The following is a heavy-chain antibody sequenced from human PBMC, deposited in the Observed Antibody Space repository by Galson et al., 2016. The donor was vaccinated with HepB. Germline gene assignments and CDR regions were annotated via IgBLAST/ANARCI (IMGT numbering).Heavy chain of an antibody. D-gene: IGHD3-10*01. J-gene: IGHJ6*02. CDR3: ARRGITDGSGTYDPSYFAMDV. Sequence: SVKVSCKASGGTFSSYAISWVRQAPGHGLEWMGGIIPIFGTANYAQKFQGRVTITADESTSTASMELSSPRSEDTAVYYCARRGITDGSGTYDPSYFAMDVWGQGTTVTVSS. CDR2: IIPIFGTA. CDR1: GGTFSSYA. V-gene: IGHV1-69*13.